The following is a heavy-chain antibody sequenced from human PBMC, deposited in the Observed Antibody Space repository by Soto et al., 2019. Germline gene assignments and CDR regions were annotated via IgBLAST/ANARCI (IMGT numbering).Heavy chain of an antibody. CDR1: GGSISSYY. V-gene: IGHV4-59*01. Sequence: QVQLQESGPGLVKPSETLSLTCTVSGGSISSYYWSWIRQPPGKGLEWIGYIYYSGSTNYNPSLKSRVTISVDTSKNQFSLKLSSVTAADTAVYYCARGPTVGEEDYFDYWGQGTLVTVSS. J-gene: IGHJ4*02. CDR2: IYYSGST. CDR3: ARGPTVGEEDYFDY. D-gene: IGHD3-16*01.